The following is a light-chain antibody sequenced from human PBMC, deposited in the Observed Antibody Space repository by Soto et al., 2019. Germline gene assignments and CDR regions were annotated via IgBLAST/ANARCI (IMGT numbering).Light chain of an antibody. CDR2: AAS. CDR3: QQLNSYPIT. J-gene: IGKJ5*01. Sequence: IQLTQSPSSLSASVGDRVTITYRASQGISSYLAWYQQKPGKAPKLLIYAASPLQSGVPSRLSGSGSGTDFTLTISSLQPEDFATYYCQQLNSYPITFGQGTRLEIK. CDR1: QGISSY. V-gene: IGKV1-9*01.